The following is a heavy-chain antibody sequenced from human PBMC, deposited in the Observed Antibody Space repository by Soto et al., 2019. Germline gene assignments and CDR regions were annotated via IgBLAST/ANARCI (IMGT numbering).Heavy chain of an antibody. Sequence: EVQLVESGGGLVQPGGSLRLSCAASGFSCSDYYMDWVLQGPGKGLEWVGRTKNKPNSYSTEYAAAVKSRFTISRDVSKNSLYLNMNSLKSEDTAVYYCTREMYYGIPHDTYAMDVWGQGTTVTVSS. D-gene: IGHD3-9*01. CDR1: GFSCSDYY. V-gene: IGHV3-72*01. J-gene: IGHJ6*02. CDR2: TKNKPNSYST. CDR3: TREMYYGIPHDTYAMDV.